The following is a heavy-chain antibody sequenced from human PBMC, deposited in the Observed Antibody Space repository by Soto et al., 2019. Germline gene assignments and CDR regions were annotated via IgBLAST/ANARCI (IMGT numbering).Heavy chain of an antibody. Sequence: EVQLLESGGGLVQPGGSLRLSCAASGFTFSSYAMSWVRQAPGKGLEWVSAISGSGGSTYYADSVKGRFTISRDNSKNTLYLQMNSLRAEDTAVNYCAKKFSVVTSWSSSNYYYGMDVWGQGTTVTVSS. J-gene: IGHJ6*02. D-gene: IGHD2-21*02. CDR2: ISGSGGST. CDR1: GFTFSSYA. V-gene: IGHV3-23*01. CDR3: AKKFSVVTSWSSSNYYYGMDV.